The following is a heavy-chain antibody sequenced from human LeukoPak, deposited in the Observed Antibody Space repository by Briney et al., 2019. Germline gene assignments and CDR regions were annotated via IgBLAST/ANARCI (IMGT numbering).Heavy chain of an antibody. J-gene: IGHJ6*02. CDR1: GFTFSGSA. D-gene: IGHD6-19*01. CDR2: IRSKANSYAT. Sequence: PGGSLRLSCAASGFTFSGSAMHWVRQASGKGLEWVGRIRSKANSYATAYAASVKGRFTISRDDSKNTAYLQMNSLKTEDTAVYCCTRHLLNVGWYGYYGMDVWGQGTTVTVSS. CDR3: TRHLLNVGWYGYYGMDV. V-gene: IGHV3-73*01.